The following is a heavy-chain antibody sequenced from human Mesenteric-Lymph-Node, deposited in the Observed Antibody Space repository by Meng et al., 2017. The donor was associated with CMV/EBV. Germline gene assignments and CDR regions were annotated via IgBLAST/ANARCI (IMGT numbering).Heavy chain of an antibody. J-gene: IGHJ5*01. D-gene: IGHD3-3*01. CDR1: GYSFSTYY. CDR3: ARRKGSWGGFHEYNWFDS. Sequence: GESLKISCKVSGYSFSTYYIGWVRQVPGKGLEWMGIINPADSDTKYSPSFLGQVTISADRSINTAYLQWSSLKASDTAMYYCARRKGSWGGFHEYNWFDSWGQGTQVTVSS. CDR2: INPADSDT. V-gene: IGHV5-51*01.